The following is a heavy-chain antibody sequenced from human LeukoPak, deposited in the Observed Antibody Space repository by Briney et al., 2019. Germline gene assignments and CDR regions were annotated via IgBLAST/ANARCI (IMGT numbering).Heavy chain of an antibody. CDR1: GGSINSGAYY. CDR3: ARQTAAIRLYYYYYYMDV. V-gene: IGHV4-31*03. Sequence: SETLSLTCSVSGGSINSGAYYWSWIRQHPGKGLEWVGYINYSGSTNYNPSLQRRVTISVDTSKTQLSLKLSSVTAADTAVYYCARQTAAIRLYYYYYYMDVGGKGTTVTVSS. CDR2: INYSGST. J-gene: IGHJ6*03. D-gene: IGHD2-2*01.